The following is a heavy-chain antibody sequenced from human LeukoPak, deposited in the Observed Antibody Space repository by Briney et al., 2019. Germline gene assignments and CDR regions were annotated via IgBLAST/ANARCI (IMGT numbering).Heavy chain of an antibody. CDR3: ARLLPRTGTTAYYFHNDMDV. CDR1: GGSISSTSYY. D-gene: IGHD1-1*01. V-gene: IGHV4-39*07. CDR2: IYYSGST. Sequence: SETLSLTCAVSGGSISSTSYYWGWIRQPPGKGLEWIGNIYYSGSTNYNPSLKSRVIISIDTSKNQFSLKLSSVTAADTADYYCARLLPRTGTTAYYFHNDMDVWGKGTTVTISS. J-gene: IGHJ6*03.